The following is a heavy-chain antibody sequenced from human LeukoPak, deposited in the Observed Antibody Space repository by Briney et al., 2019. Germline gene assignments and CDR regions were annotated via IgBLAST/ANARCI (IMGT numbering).Heavy chain of an antibody. Sequence: GGSLRLSCAASGFTFTNYAMSWVRQAPGKGLEWVSGMSGKGVSTYYADSVKGRFTISSDNSKNTLYLQMNSLRAEDTAIYYCAKDCNGGNCYIDYWGQGTLVTVAS. D-gene: IGHD2-15*01. V-gene: IGHV3-23*01. J-gene: IGHJ4*02. CDR1: GFTFTNYA. CDR3: AKDCNGGNCYIDY. CDR2: MSGKGVST.